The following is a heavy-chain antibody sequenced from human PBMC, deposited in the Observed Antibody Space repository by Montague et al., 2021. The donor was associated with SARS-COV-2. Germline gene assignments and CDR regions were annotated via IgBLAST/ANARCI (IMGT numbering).Heavy chain of an antibody. Sequence: SETLSLTCAVYGGSFSDYYWCWIRQPPGKGLEWIEEINHRGTSKYNPSLKSRVSISLDTSKNQFSLYLSSVTAADTAVYYCARGRQHFNMIVVVMTGGEYYFDYWGQGTLVTVSS. J-gene: IGHJ4*02. V-gene: IGHV4-34*01. CDR3: ARGRQHFNMIVVVMTGGEYYFDY. CDR2: INHRGTS. CDR1: GGSFSDYY. D-gene: IGHD3-22*01.